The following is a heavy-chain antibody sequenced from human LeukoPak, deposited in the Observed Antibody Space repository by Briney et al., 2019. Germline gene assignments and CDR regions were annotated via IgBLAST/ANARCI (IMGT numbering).Heavy chain of an antibody. CDR3: ARHRGYSGGFDY. D-gene: IGHD5-12*01. CDR2: IYYSGST. V-gene: IGHV4-59*08. J-gene: IGHJ4*02. CDR1: GGSISSYY. Sequence: ASETLSLTCTVSGGSISSYYWSWIRQPPGKGLEWIGYIYYSGSTNYNPSLKSRVTISVDTSKNLFSLKLTSVTAADTAVYYCARHRGYSGGFDYWGQGTLVTVSS.